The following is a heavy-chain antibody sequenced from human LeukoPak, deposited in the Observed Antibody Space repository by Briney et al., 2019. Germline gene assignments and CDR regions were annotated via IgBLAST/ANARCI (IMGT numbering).Heavy chain of an antibody. Sequence: PSETLSLTCTVSGGSISGHYWGWIRQPPGKGLEWIGYIHHSGRTDYKPSLKSRLTLSVDTSRSRFSLKLRSVSAADTAVYYCVRENYFDKWGQGTLVTVSS. CDR3: VRENYFDK. CDR1: GGSISGHY. V-gene: IGHV4-59*11. J-gene: IGHJ4*02. CDR2: IHHSGRT.